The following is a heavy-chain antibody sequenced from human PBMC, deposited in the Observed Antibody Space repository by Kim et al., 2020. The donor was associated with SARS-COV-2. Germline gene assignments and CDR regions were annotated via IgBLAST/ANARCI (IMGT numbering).Heavy chain of an antibody. D-gene: IGHD6-19*01. J-gene: IGHJ4*02. CDR1: GGSISSSSYY. V-gene: IGHV4-39*07. Sequence: SETLSLTCTVSGGSISSSSYYWGWIRQPPGKGLEWIGSIYYSGSTYYNPSLKSRVTISVDTSKNQFSLKLSSVTAADTAVYYCARSYSSGWNWGQGTLVTVSS. CDR3: ARSYSSGWN. CDR2: IYYSGST.